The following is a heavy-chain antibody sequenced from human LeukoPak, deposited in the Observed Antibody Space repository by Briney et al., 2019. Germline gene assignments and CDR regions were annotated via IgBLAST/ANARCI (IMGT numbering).Heavy chain of an antibody. V-gene: IGHV3-53*01. Sequence: GGSLRLSCAASGITVSSSYMSWVRQAPGKGLEWVSVIYSGGSTYYADSVKGRFTISRDNSKNTLYLQMNSLRAEDTAVYYCARDHNGVSAFDIWGQGTMVTVSS. CDR3: ARDHNGVSAFDI. CDR2: IYSGGST. CDR1: GITVSSSY. D-gene: IGHD2-8*01. J-gene: IGHJ3*02.